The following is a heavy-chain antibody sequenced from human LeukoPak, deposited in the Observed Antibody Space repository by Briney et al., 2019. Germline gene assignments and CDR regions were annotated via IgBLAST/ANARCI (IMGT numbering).Heavy chain of an antibody. J-gene: IGHJ6*03. CDR2: IRNDESNK. D-gene: IGHD4/OR15-4a*01. CDR1: GFTFSSYG. V-gene: IGHV3-30*02. CDR3: AKAPGARNEVYYYYMDV. Sequence: GGSLRLSCAASGFTFSSYGMHWVRQAPGKGLEWVAFIRNDESNKYYADSVKGRFTISRDNSKNTLYLQMNSLRAEDTAVYYWAKAPGARNEVYYYYMDVWGKGTTVTVSS.